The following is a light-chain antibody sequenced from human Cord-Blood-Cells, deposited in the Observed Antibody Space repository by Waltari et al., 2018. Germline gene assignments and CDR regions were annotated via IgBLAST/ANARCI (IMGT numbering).Light chain of an antibody. CDR1: QSVSSY. V-gene: IGKV3-11*01. Sequence: EIVLTQSPATLSLSPGERATLSCRASQSVSSYLAWYQQKPGQAPRLLIYDASNRATGIPARFSGSGSWTDFTLTISSLEPEDFAVYYCQQRSNWPPFGGGTKVEIK. CDR2: DAS. CDR3: QQRSNWPP. J-gene: IGKJ4*01.